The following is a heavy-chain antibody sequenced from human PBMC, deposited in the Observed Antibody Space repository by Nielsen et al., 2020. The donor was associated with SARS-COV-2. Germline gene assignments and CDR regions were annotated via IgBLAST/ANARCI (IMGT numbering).Heavy chain of an antibody. CDR3: AKDRGSYSQFDY. D-gene: IGHD1-26*01. J-gene: IGHJ4*02. Sequence: GESLKISCAASGFTFSSYSMNWVRQAPGKGLEWVSAISGSGGSTYYADSVKGRFTISRDNSKNTLYLQMNSLRAEDTAVYYCAKDRGSYSQFDYWGQGTLVTVSS. CDR2: ISGSGGST. V-gene: IGHV3-23*01. CDR1: GFTFSSYS.